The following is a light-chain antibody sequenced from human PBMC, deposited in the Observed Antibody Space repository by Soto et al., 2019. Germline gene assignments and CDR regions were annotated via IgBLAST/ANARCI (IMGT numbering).Light chain of an antibody. J-gene: IGLJ2*01. V-gene: IGLV4-69*01. CDR1: SGHSNYA. CDR3: QTWGSGIVV. CDR2: LNSDGSH. Sequence: QPVLTQSPSASASLGASVKLTCTLSSGHSNYAIAWHQQQSEKGPRYLMKLNSDGSHSKGDGIPDRFSGSSSGAERYLTISSLQSEDEADSYWQTWGSGIVVFGGGTKLTVL.